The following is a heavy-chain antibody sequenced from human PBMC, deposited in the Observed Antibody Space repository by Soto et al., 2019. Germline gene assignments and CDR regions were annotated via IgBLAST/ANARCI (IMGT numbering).Heavy chain of an antibody. J-gene: IGHJ3*02. D-gene: IGHD4-17*01. CDR2: IWDDGSNK. V-gene: IGHV3-33*01. Sequence: QVQLVESGGGVVQPGRSLRLSCAASGFTFSSYGMHWVRQAPGKGLEWVAVIWDDGSNKYYADSVKGRFTISRDNSKNTLYLQMNGLRAEDTAVYYCAREAPTVVRHDAFDIWGQGTMVTVSS. CDR3: AREAPTVVRHDAFDI. CDR1: GFTFSSYG.